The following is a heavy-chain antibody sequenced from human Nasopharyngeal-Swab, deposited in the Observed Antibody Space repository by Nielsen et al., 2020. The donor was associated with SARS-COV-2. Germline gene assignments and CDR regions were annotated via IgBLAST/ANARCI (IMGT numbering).Heavy chain of an antibody. CDR2: ISSGGSTT. CDR3: VRARRFYGDYNTEAVS. Sequence: GGSLRLSCEASGFTFSDIYMSWIRQAPGKGLEWVSYISSGGSTTYYADSVKGRFTISRDNAKSSLYLQMNSLRDEDTAVYYCVRARRFYGDYNTEAVSWGQGTLVTVSS. D-gene: IGHD4-17*01. CDR1: GFTFSDIY. V-gene: IGHV3-11*04. J-gene: IGHJ5*02.